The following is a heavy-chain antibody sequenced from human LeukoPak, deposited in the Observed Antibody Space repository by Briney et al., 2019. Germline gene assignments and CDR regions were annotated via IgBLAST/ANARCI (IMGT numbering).Heavy chain of an antibody. D-gene: IGHD4-23*01. V-gene: IGHV3-30*04. CDR3: ARRLGLRWDLQAFDI. J-gene: IGHJ3*02. CDR1: GFTFSSYE. CDR2: IMYDGSDK. Sequence: GGSLRLSCAASGFTFSSYEMNWVRQAPGKGLEWVAFIMYDGSDKYYADSVKGRFTISRDNSKNTLFLQMNSLRSEDTAVYYCARRLGLRWDLQAFDIWGQGTMVTVSS.